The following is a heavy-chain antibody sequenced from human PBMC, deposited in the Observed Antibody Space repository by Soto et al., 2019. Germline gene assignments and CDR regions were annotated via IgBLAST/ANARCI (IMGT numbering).Heavy chain of an antibody. CDR2: IYYSGST. V-gene: IGHV4-59*01. CDR3: ARERETIKNTETTWFYT. D-gene: IGHD5-12*01. J-gene: IGHJ5*02. CDR1: GRSMSNYY. Sequence: SERLSLTCSAGGRSMSNYYGSWIRQPPGKGLEWIGYIYYSGSTNYNPSLKSRVTISVDTSKNQFSLKLSSVTAAYTALYYCARERETIKNTETTWFYTWGQETLVTIYS.